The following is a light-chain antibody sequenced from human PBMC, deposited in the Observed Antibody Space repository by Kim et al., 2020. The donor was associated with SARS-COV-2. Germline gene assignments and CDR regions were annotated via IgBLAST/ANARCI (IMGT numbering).Light chain of an antibody. CDR2: DAS. J-gene: IGKJ2*01. V-gene: IGKV1-5*01. CDR3: QQYHIYPYI. Sequence: SASVGDRVAITCRASQVISTWLAWYQQKPGKAPNLLIYDASSLESGVPSRFSGSGSGTEFTLTISSLQPDDFATDYCQQYHIYPYIFGQGTKLEI. CDR1: QVISTW.